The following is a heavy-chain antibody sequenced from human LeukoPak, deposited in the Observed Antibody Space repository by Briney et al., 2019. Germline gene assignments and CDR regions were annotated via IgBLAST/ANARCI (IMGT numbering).Heavy chain of an antibody. Sequence: SETLSLTCTVSGGSISSYYWSWIRQPPGKGLEWIGYIYYSGSTNYNPSLKSRVTISVDTSKNQFSLKLSSVTAADTAVYYCARKIVGATYYFDYWGQGILVTVSS. J-gene: IGHJ4*02. D-gene: IGHD1-26*01. CDR2: IYYSGST. CDR1: GGSISSYY. CDR3: ARKIVGATYYFDY. V-gene: IGHV4-59*12.